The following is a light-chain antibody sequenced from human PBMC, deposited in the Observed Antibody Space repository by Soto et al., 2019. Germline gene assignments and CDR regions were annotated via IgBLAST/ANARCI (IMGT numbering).Light chain of an antibody. CDR1: QSISSW. V-gene: IGKV1-5*03. CDR2: KAS. J-gene: IGKJ4*01. CDR3: QQYESYSPLT. Sequence: IRLTQSPTSLCASTGDRVTITCRASQSISSWLAWYQQKPGKAPKLLIYKASGLESGVPSRFSGSGSGTDFTLTISSLQPDDFATYYCQQYESYSPLTFGGGTKVDIK.